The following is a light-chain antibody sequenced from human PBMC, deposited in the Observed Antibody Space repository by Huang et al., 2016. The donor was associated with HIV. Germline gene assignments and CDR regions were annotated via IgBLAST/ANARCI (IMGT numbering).Light chain of an antibody. Sequence: EILLTQSPDTLSLSPGERATLSCRASQSVNNNYLAWYQQKPGQAPRLLIYRASTRVTGIPDRFSGSGSGTDFTLTISRLEPDDFAVYYCQQFGSSPPYSFGQGTKLEIK. J-gene: IGKJ2*03. V-gene: IGKV3-20*01. CDR1: QSVNNNY. CDR2: RAS. CDR3: QQFGSSPPYS.